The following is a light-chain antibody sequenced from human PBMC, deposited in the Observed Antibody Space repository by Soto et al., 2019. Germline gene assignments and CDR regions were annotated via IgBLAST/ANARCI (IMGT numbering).Light chain of an antibody. J-gene: IGLJ3*02. CDR2: GNN. CDR1: ISNIGAGYD. Sequence: QLVLTQPPSVSGAPGQRVTTSCIGSISNIGAGYDVHWYQQLPGKAPKLLISGNNNRPSGVPDRFSGSKSGTSASLAIAGLQAEDEADYYCQSYDSSLSAVVFGGGTKLTVL. V-gene: IGLV1-40*01. CDR3: QSYDSSLSAVV.